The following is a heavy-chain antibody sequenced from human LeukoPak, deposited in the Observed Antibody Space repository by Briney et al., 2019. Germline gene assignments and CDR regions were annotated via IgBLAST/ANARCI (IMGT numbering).Heavy chain of an antibody. J-gene: IGHJ3*01. CDR1: GFNFTSHW. V-gene: IGHV5-51*01. CDR2: IYPGDSDS. D-gene: IGHD2-21*02. Sequence: GESLKISCKGSGFNFTSHWIGWVRQMPGKGLEWMGIIYPGDSDSRQSPSLRGQVTISADKSIKTAYLQWNSLKASDTAMYYCARGHHVVVATATWASDAFDLWGQGTMVTVSS. CDR3: ARGHHVVVATATWASDAFDL.